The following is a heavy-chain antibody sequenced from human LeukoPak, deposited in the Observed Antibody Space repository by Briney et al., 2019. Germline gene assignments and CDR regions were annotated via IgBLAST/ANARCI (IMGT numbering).Heavy chain of an antibody. V-gene: IGHV3-30*04. CDR3: ARDFRKGGFGELLW. D-gene: IGHD3-10*01. Sequence: GGSLRLSCAASGFTFSSYAMHWVRQAPGKGLEWVAVISYDGSNKYYADSVKGRFTISRDNSKNTLYLQMNSLRAEDTAVYYCARDFRKGGFGELLWWGQGTLVTVSS. J-gene: IGHJ4*02. CDR2: ISYDGSNK. CDR1: GFTFSSYA.